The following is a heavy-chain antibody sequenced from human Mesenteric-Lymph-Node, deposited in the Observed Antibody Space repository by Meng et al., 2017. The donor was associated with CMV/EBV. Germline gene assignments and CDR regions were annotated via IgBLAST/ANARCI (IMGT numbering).Heavy chain of an antibody. J-gene: IGHJ4*02. CDR1: GFTFSSYS. CDR2: ISSSSSYI. CDR3: ASSRRVEGDY. V-gene: IGHV3-21*01. Sequence: LSCAASGFTFSSYSMNWVRQAPGKGLEWVSSISSSSSYIYYADSVKGRFTISRDNAKNSLYLQMNSLRAEDTAVYYCASSRRVEGDYWGQGTLVTVSS. D-gene: IGHD2-15*01.